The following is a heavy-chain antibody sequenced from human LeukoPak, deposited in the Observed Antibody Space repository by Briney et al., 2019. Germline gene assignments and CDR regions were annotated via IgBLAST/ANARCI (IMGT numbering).Heavy chain of an antibody. Sequence: ASVKVSCKASGYTFTSYGISWVRQAPGQGLEWMGWISAYNGNTNYAQKLQGRVTMTTDTSTSTAYMELRSLRSDDTAVYYCARRPSWDYYDSSGYYNYYYYMDVWGKGTTVTVSS. CDR1: GYTFTSYG. CDR2: ISAYNGNT. CDR3: ARRPSWDYYDSSGYYNYYYYMDV. D-gene: IGHD3-22*01. J-gene: IGHJ6*03. V-gene: IGHV1-18*01.